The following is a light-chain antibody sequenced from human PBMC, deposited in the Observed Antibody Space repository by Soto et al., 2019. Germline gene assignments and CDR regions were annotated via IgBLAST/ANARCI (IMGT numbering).Light chain of an antibody. CDR2: EVN. J-gene: IGLJ2*01. Sequence: QSVLTQPASVSESLGQSITSSCTGTSTDVESYDLVSWYQEQPGRAPRLLIFEVNKRPSGVSNRFSGSKSGNTASLTISGLQAEDDGDYFCCSYAGCNTFVFGGGTKVTVL. CDR3: CSYAGCNTFV. CDR1: STDVESYDL. V-gene: IGLV2-23*02.